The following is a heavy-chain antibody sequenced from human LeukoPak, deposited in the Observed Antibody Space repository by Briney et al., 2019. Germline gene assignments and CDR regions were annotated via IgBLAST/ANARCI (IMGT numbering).Heavy chain of an antibody. CDR3: ARDGVLLWFGESKADYYFDY. V-gene: IGHV3-21*01. Sequence: GGSLRLSCAASAFTFSRYSMNWVRQAPGKGLEWVSSISGSSSYIYYADSVKGRFTISRDNAKNSLYLQMNSLRAEDTAVYYCARDGVLLWFGESKADYYFDYWGQGTLVTVSS. CDR2: ISGSSSYI. CDR1: AFTFSRYS. J-gene: IGHJ4*02. D-gene: IGHD3-10*01.